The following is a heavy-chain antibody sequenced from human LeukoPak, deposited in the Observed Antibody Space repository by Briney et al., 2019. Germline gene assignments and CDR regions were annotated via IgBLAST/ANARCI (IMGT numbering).Heavy chain of an antibody. CDR3: ATVFSSSNEFFDY. Sequence: PGGSLRLSCAASGFTFSDYAMSWVRQAPGKGLEWVSAISGSGGSTYYADPVKGRFTISRDNSKNTLYLQMNSLRAEDTAVYYCATVFSSSNEFFDYWGQGALVTVSS. CDR2: ISGSGGST. CDR1: GFTFSDYA. V-gene: IGHV3-23*01. J-gene: IGHJ4*02. D-gene: IGHD2-2*01.